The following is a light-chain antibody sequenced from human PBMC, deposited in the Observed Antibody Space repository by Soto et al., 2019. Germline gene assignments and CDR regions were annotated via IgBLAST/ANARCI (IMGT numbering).Light chain of an antibody. CDR3: QQYNHWSSIS. CDR2: YAS. CDR1: QSVSRN. V-gene: IGKV3-15*01. J-gene: IGKJ4*01. Sequence: EIVMTQSPATLSVSPGERATLSCRASQSVSRNLAWYQQKPGQAPRLLISYASTRATGIPARFSGSGSGTEFTLTISSLQSEDFALYYCQQYNHWSSISFGAGTKVEVK.